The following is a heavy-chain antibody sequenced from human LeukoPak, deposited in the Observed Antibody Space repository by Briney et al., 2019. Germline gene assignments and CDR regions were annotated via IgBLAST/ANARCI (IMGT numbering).Heavy chain of an antibody. CDR1: GFTFSSYS. CDR3: ARVIPHSSSSPVDY. D-gene: IGHD6-6*01. Sequence: GGSLRLSCAASGFTFSSYSMNWVRQAPGKGLEWVSSISSSSSYIYYADSVKGRFTISRDNAKNSLYLQMNSLRAEDTAVYYCARVIPHSSSSPVDYWGQGTLVTVSS. V-gene: IGHV3-21*01. J-gene: IGHJ4*02. CDR2: ISSSSSYI.